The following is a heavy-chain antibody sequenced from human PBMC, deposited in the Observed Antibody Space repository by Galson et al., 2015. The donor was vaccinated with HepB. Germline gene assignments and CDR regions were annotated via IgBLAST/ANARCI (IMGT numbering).Heavy chain of an antibody. V-gene: IGHV2-70*11. J-gene: IGHJ3*02. CDR3: AQISSGWTGGAFDI. CDR1: GFSLSTSGMC. D-gene: IGHD6-19*01. CDR2: IDWDDDK. Sequence: PALVKPTQTLTLTCTFSGFSLSTSGMCVSWIRQPPGKALEWLARIDWDDDKYYSTSLKTRLTISKDTSKNQVVLTMTNMDPVDTATYYCAQISSGWTGGAFDIWGQGTMVTVSS.